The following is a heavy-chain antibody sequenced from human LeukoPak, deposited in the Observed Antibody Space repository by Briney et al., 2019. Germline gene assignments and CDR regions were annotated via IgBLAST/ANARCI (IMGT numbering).Heavy chain of an antibody. V-gene: IGHV4-31*03. CDR3: AREMVRGVIFT. D-gene: IGHD3-10*01. J-gene: IGHJ5*02. Sequence: SQTLSLTCTVSGGSISSGGYYWSWIRQHPGKGLEWIGYIYYSGSTYYNPSLKSRVTISVDTAKNQFALKLSSGTAADTAVYYCAREMVRGVIFTWGQGTLVTVSS. CDR1: GGSISSGGYY. CDR2: IYYSGST.